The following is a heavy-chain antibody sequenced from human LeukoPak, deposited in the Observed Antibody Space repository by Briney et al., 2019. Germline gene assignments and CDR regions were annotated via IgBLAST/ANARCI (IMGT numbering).Heavy chain of an antibody. CDR1: GGSISSSSYY. J-gene: IGHJ6*03. CDR2: IYYSGST. D-gene: IGHD1-26*01. CDR3: ARDPIVGATKNYYYYYMDV. Sequence: SETLSLTCTVSGGSISSSSYYWGWIRQPPGKGLEWIGSIYYSGSTYYNPSLKSRVTISVDTSKNQFSLKLSSVTAADTAVYYCARDPIVGATKNYYYYYMDVWGKGTTVTVSS. V-gene: IGHV4-39*07.